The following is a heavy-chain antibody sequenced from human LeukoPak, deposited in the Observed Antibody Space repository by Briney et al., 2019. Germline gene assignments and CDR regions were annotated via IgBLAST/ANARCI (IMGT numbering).Heavy chain of an antibody. CDR1: GFTFSSYA. J-gene: IGHJ4*02. CDR3: ANLAYGRLIDY. V-gene: IGHV3-30*04. CDR2: ISYDGSNK. Sequence: GGSLRLSCAASGFTFSSYAMHWVRQAPGKGLEWVAVISYDGSNKYYADSVKGRFTISRDNSKNTLYLQMNSLRAEDTAVYYCANLAYGRLIDYWGQGTLVTVSS. D-gene: IGHD4-17*01.